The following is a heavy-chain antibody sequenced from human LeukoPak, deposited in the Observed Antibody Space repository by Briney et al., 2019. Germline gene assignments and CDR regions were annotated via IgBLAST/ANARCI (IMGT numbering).Heavy chain of an antibody. V-gene: IGHV3-7*01. D-gene: IGHD2-2*01. CDR2: IKQDGSEK. CDR3: ARDLYPDIVVVPAATGGDYFDY. CDR1: GFTFNSYW. Sequence: QPGGSLRLSCAASGFTFNSYWMSWVRQAPGKGLEWVANIKQDGSEKYYVDSVKGRFTISRDNAKNSLYLQMNSLRAEDTAVYYCARDLYPDIVVVPAATGGDYFDYWGQGTLVTVSS. J-gene: IGHJ4*02.